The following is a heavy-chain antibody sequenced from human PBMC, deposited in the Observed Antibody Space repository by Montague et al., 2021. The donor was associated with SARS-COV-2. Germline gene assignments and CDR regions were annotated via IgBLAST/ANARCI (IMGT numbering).Heavy chain of an antibody. CDR2: IYYSGST. Sequence: TLSLTCTVSGGSISSGGYYWSWIRQHPGKGLEWIGYIYYSGSTXYKPSLKSRVTISVDTSKNQFSLKLRSVTAADTAVYYCARARITMIVVVNAFDIWGRGTMVTVSS. D-gene: IGHD3-22*01. V-gene: IGHV4-31*03. CDR1: GGSISSGGYY. CDR3: ARARITMIVVVNAFDI. J-gene: IGHJ3*02.